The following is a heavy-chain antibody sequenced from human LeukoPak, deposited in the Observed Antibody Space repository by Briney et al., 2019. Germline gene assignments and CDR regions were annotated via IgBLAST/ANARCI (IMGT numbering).Heavy chain of an antibody. CDR1: GDSISSYY. V-gene: IGHV4-59*08. CDR3: ARHLGGSSGFRYFDY. Sequence: SETLSLTCTVSGDSISSYYWSWIRQPPGKGLEWIGYIYGSGSTNYNPSLKSQVTISVDTSKNQLSLKLSSVTAADTAVYYCARHLGGSSGFRYFDYWGQGTLVTVSS. J-gene: IGHJ4*02. CDR2: IYGSGST. D-gene: IGHD3-10*01.